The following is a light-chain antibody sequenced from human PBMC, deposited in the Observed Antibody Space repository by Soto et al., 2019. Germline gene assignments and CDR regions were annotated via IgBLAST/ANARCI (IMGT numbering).Light chain of an antibody. CDR1: NSDVGGFNY. CDR2: DVS. CDR3: SSYTAYRTYV. Sequence: QSVLTQPASVSGSPGQSITISCTGTNSDVGGFNYVSWYQQFAGKAPKLIIYDVSSRPSGISNRFSGSKSDNTASLTSSGLQAEDEADYFCSSYTAYRTYVFGTGTKVTVL. V-gene: IGLV2-14*03. J-gene: IGLJ1*01.